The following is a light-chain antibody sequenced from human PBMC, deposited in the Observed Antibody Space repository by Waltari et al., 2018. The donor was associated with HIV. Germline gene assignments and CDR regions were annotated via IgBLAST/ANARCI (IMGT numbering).Light chain of an antibody. CDR3: QNYNSAPRT. V-gene: IGKV1-27*01. CDR2: AAG. J-gene: IGKJ1*01. CDR1: QGITNY. Sequence: DIQMSQSPASLSASVGDRVTITCRARQGITNYLAWYQQKPGKVPKLLIYAAGTLQSGVPSRFSGSGSGTDFTLTISSLQPEDVATYYCQNYNSAPRTFGQGTKVEIK.